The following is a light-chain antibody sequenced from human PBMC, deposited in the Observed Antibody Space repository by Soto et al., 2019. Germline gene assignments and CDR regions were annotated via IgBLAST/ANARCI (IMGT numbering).Light chain of an antibody. J-gene: IGLJ2*01. CDR1: GSDIGSYNY. CDR2: EVN. Sequence: SVLTQPPSASGSPGQSVTISCTGTGSDIGSYNYVSWYQQHPGKAPKLMIYEVNKRYSGVPDRFSGSKSGSTASLTVSGLQAEDEADYYCSSYAGNTIFVLFGGGTKVTVL. V-gene: IGLV2-8*01. CDR3: SSYAGNTIFVL.